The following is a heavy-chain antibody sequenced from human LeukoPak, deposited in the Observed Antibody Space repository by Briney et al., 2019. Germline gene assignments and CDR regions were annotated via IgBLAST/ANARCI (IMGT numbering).Heavy chain of an antibody. D-gene: IGHD1-14*01. V-gene: IGHV3-43D*04. CDR1: GFTFDDYA. Sequence: GGSLRLSCAASGFTFDDYAMHWVRQAPGKGLEWVSLISWDGGSTYYADSVKGRFTISRDNSKNSLYLQMNSLRAEDTALYYCAITKESHRRFNYYGMDVWGKGTTVTVSS. J-gene: IGHJ6*04. CDR3: AITKESHRRFNYYGMDV. CDR2: ISWDGGST.